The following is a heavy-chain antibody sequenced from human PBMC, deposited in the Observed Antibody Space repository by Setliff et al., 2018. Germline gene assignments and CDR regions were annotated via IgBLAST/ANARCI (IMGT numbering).Heavy chain of an antibody. J-gene: IGHJ3*01. CDR3: AGPFDVGPYPRPIDGLDL. CDR2: INPNSGGR. Sequence: ASVKVSCKASGYIFRDYYIHWVRQAPGQGLEWMGWINPNSGGREYAEAFRGRVTMTGDTSIRAAFMELSGLTSDDTAVYYCAGPFDVGPYPRPIDGLDLWGQGTRVTVSS. V-gene: IGHV1-2*02. D-gene: IGHD3-9*01. CDR1: GYIFRDYY.